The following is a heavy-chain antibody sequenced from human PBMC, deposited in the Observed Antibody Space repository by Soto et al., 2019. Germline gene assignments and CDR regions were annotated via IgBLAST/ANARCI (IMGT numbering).Heavy chain of an antibody. V-gene: IGHV1-58*01. CDR3: AADQSAYSSGWYYAVDY. D-gene: IGHD6-19*01. CDR2: IVVGSGNT. J-gene: IGHJ4*02. Sequence: SVKVSCKASGFTFTSSAVQWVRRARGQRLEWIGWIVVGSGNTNYAQKFQERVTITRDMSTSTAYMELSSLRSEDTAVYYCAADQSAYSSGWYYAVDYWGQGTLVTVSS. CDR1: GFTFTSSA.